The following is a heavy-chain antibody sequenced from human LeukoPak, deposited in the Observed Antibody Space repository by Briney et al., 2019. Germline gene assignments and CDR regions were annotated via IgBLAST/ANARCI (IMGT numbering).Heavy chain of an antibody. CDR1: GFTFSNFP. Sequence: GGSLRLSCVASGFTFSNFPMNWVRQAPGKGLEWVSSITRSGGSTFYVDSVKGRFTISRDNSKNTLYLQMNSLRAEDTAVYYCAKGNDYYGSGTIGDYWGQGTLVTVSS. CDR3: AKGNDYYGSGTIGDY. D-gene: IGHD3-10*01. J-gene: IGHJ4*02. V-gene: IGHV3-23*01. CDR2: ITRSGGST.